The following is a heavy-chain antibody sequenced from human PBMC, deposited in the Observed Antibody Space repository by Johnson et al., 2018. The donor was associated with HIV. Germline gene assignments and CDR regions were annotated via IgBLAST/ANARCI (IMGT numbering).Heavy chain of an antibody. CDR3: ARDRRQFLGGLSDAFDI. D-gene: IGHD3-3*01. V-gene: IGHV3-30*04. J-gene: IGHJ3*02. CDR1: GFTFSSYA. CDR2: ISYDGSNK. Sequence: QVQLVESGGGVVQPGRSLRLSCAASGFTFSSYAMHWVRQAPGKGLEWVAVISYDGSNKYYADSVKGRFTISRDNSKNTLYLQMNSLRAEDTALYYCARDRRQFLGGLSDAFDIWGQGTMVTVSS.